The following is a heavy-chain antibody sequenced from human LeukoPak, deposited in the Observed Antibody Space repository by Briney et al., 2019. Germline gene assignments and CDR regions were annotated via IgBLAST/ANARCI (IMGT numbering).Heavy chain of an antibody. CDR2: ISYHGSTQ. D-gene: IGHD4-23*01. Sequence: PGRSLRLSCAASGFTFSSYGMHWVRQAPGKGLEWVAVISYHGSTQYYADSVKGRFTISRDNSKNTLYLQMNSLRAEDTAVYYCAKDNGGNPYWYFDLWGRGTLVTVSS. CDR3: AKDNGGNPYWYFDL. V-gene: IGHV3-30*18. J-gene: IGHJ2*01. CDR1: GFTFSSYG.